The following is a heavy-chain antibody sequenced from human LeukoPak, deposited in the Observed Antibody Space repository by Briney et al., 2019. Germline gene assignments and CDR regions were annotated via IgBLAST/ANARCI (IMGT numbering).Heavy chain of an antibody. CDR1: CGSISSSNW. CDR2: IYHSGST. V-gene: IGHV4-4*02. D-gene: IGHD6-19*01. J-gene: IGHJ6*03. CDR3: ARWKAIAVAGSIGPPYYSYYMDV. Sequence: SETLSLTCAVSCGSISSSNWWSWVRQPPGKGLEWIGEIYHSGSTNYNPSLKSRVTISVDKSKNQFSLKLSSVTAADTAVYYCARWKAIAVAGSIGPPYYSYYMDVWGKGTTVTVSS.